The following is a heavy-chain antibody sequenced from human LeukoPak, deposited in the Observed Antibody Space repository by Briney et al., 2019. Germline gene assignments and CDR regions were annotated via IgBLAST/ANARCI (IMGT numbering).Heavy chain of an antibody. CDR1: GGSISSSSYY. D-gene: IGHD1-26*01. V-gene: IGHV4-39*01. Sequence: SETLSLTCTVSGGSISSSSYYWGWIRQPPGKGLEWIGTIYYSGTTYYNPSLESRVTISVGTSKNQFSLKLTSVTAADTAVYYCARHKMGTTRLYYFDYWGQGTLVTVSS. CDR2: IYYSGTT. J-gene: IGHJ4*02. CDR3: ARHKMGTTRLYYFDY.